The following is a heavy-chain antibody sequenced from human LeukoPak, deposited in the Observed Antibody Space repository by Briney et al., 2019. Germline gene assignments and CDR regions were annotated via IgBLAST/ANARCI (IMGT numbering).Heavy chain of an antibody. CDR3: ARDGTDLLRYFDFQPGEYYFDY. J-gene: IGHJ4*02. Sequence: ASVKVSCKASGYTFTTYDINWVRHVPGQGLEWMGWTSPRSGQPGYVLKFQGRVTITADKSTSTAYMELSSLRSEDTAVYYCARDGTDLLRYFDFQPGEYYFDYWGQGTLVTVSS. V-gene: IGHV1-8*01. CDR1: GYTFTTYD. D-gene: IGHD3-9*01. CDR2: TSPRSGQP.